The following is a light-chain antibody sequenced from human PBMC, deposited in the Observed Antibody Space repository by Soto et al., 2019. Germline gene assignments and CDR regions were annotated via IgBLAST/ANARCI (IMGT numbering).Light chain of an antibody. CDR3: SSYTSSSLYV. V-gene: IGLV2-14*01. CDR2: DVS. Sequence: LTQPASVSGSPGQSITISCTGTSSDVGGYNYVSWYQQHPGKAPKLMIYDVSNRPSGVSNRFSGSKSGNTASLTISGLQAKDEADYYCSSYTSSSLYVFGTGTKVTVL. CDR1: SSDVGGYNY. J-gene: IGLJ1*01.